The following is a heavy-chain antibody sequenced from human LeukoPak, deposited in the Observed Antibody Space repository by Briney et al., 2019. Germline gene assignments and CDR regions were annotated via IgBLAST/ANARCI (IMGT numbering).Heavy chain of an antibody. CDR2: ISAYNGNT. CDR1: GYTFTSYG. D-gene: IGHD3-3*01. Sequence: ASVKVSCKASGYTFTSYGISWVRQAPGQGLEWMGWISAYNGNTNYAQKLQGRVTMTTDTSTSTAYMELRSLRSDDTAVCYCARDTGPTRYYDFWSGSGFDYWGQGTLVTVSS. V-gene: IGHV1-18*01. CDR3: ARDTGPTRYYDFWSGSGFDY. J-gene: IGHJ4*02.